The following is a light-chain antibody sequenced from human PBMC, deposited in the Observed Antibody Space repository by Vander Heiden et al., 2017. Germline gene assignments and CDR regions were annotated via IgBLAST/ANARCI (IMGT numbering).Light chain of an antibody. Sequence: SYVLTQPPSVPVAPGQTARITCGGNNIGSKSVHWYQQKPGQAPVLVVYDGSDRPSGIPERFSSSNSGNTATLTISRVEAGDEADYYCQVWDSSSDHVVFGGGTKLTVL. CDR1: NIGSKS. CDR3: QVWDSSSDHVV. CDR2: DGS. V-gene: IGLV3-21*02. J-gene: IGLJ2*01.